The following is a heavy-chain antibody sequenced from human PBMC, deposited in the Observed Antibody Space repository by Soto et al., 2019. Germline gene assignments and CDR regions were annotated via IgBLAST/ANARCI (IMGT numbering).Heavy chain of an antibody. CDR2: ISPDGTST. Sequence: EVQLVESRGGLVQPGGSLRLSCADSGFRFSSYWMHWVRQGPGQGLVWVSRISPDGTSTNYADSVRGRFTISRDNAKNTLYLQMDSLSAEDTAVYYCARSPGGYYIDWGQGTMVTVSS. D-gene: IGHD2-15*01. J-gene: IGHJ3*01. CDR3: ARSPGGYYID. CDR1: GFRFSSYW. V-gene: IGHV3-74*01.